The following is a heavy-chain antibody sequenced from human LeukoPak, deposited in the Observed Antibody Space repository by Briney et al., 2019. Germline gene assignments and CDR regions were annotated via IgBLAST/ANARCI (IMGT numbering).Heavy chain of an antibody. CDR3: ARVGAYCSGGSCYGYYYYYMDV. CDR2: INHSGST. J-gene: IGHJ6*03. CDR1: GGSFSGYY. V-gene: IGHV4-34*01. Sequence: SETLSLTCAAYGGSFSGYYWSWIRQPPGKGLEWIGEINHSGSTNYNPSLKSRVTISVDTSKNQFSLKLSSVTAADTAVYYCARVGAYCSGGSCYGYYYYYMDVWGKGTTVTVSS. D-gene: IGHD2-15*01.